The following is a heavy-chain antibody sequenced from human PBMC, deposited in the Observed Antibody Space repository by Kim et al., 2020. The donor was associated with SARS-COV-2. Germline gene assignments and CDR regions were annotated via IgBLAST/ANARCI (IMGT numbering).Heavy chain of an antibody. CDR3: ASNTNYYDSSGHGYFDL. Sequence: SETLSLTCTVSGGSISSGGYYWSWIRQHPGKGLEWIGYIYYSGSTYYNPSLKSRVTISVDTSKNQFSLKLSSVTAADTAVYYCASNTNYYDSSGHGYFDLWGRGTLVTVSS. CDR2: IYYSGST. CDR1: GGSISSGGYY. D-gene: IGHD3-22*01. V-gene: IGHV4-31*03. J-gene: IGHJ2*01.